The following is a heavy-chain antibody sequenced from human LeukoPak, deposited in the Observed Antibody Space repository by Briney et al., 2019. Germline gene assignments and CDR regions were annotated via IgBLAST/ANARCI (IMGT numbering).Heavy chain of an antibody. CDR3: TRDRTTITLFEL. J-gene: IGHJ4*02. CDR1: GFSISSYW. D-gene: IGHD4-11*01. Sequence: PGGSLRLSCAASGFSISSYWMHWVRQVPGKGLVWVSRISADGSTTGYADSVKGRFTASRDNARNTLYLQINSLRAEDSAVYYCTRDRTTITLFELWGQGTLVTVSS. V-gene: IGHV3-74*01. CDR2: ISADGSTT.